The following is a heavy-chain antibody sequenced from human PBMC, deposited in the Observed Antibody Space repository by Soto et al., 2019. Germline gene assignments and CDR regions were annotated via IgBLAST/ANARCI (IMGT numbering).Heavy chain of an antibody. J-gene: IGHJ6*02. CDR3: ARNGYCSGGSCYFPYYYGMDV. Sequence: QVQLQESGPGLVKPSQTLSLTCTVSGGSISSGDYYWSWIRQPPGKGLEWIGYIYYRGSTYYNPSLEGRVTISVDTSKNQFSLKLSSVTAADTAVYYCARNGYCSGGSCYFPYYYGMDVWGQGTTVTVSS. V-gene: IGHV4-30-4*01. D-gene: IGHD2-15*01. CDR2: IYYRGST. CDR1: GGSISSGDYY.